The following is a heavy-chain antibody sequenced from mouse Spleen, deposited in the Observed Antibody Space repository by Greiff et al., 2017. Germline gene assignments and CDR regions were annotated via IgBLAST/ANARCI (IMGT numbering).Heavy chain of an antibody. J-gene: IGHJ3*01. D-gene: IGHD1-2*01. V-gene: IGHV1-7*01. CDR1: GYTFTSYW. Sequence: QVQLQQSGAELAKPGASVKLSCKASGYTFTSYWMHWVKQRPGQGLEWIGYINPSSGYTKYNQKFKDKATLTADKSSSTAYMQLSSLTYEDSAVYYCARGAYGYKAWFAYWGQGTLVTVSA. CDR3: ARGAYGYKAWFAY. CDR2: INPSSGYT.